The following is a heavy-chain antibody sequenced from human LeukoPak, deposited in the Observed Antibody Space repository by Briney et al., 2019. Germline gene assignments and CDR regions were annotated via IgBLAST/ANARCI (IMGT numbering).Heavy chain of an antibody. V-gene: IGHV3-74*01. Sequence: GGSLRLSCAASGFTFSSYWMHWVRQAPGKGLVWVSRINSDGSSTSYEDSVKGRFTISRDNAKNTLYLQMNSLGAEDTAVYYCARDLYEDTAMVHFDYWGQGTLVTVSS. CDR2: INSDGSST. J-gene: IGHJ4*02. CDR3: ARDLYEDTAMVHFDY. D-gene: IGHD5-18*01. CDR1: GFTFSSYW.